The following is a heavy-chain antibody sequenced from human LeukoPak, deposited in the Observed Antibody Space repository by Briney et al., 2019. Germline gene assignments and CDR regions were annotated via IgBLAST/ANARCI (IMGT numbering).Heavy chain of an antibody. CDR3: ARGPVRDDGLTGISYYLGLDV. D-gene: IGHD2-21*02. V-gene: IGHV4-34*01. CDR2: IHHRAGA. J-gene: IGHJ6*02. Sequence: SETLSLTCAVYGGSLTDYYWSWIRHLPGKGLEWIGEIHHRAGANYNTSLWGRVTISADTSKNQFSLHLTSVTAADTATFYCARGPVRDDGLTGISYYLGLDVWGHGTTVTVFS. CDR1: GGSLTDYY.